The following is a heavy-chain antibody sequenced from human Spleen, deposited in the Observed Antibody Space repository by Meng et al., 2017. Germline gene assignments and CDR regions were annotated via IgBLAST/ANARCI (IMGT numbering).Heavy chain of an antibody. CDR1: GASISTSNYY. CDR3: ARVVRGVIITDNWFDP. Sequence: QLQLQESGPGLVRPSETLSLTCTVSGASISTSNYYWGWIRQPPGKGLEWIGSVYFSGTAYYNPSLESRVTISIDTSKNQFSLKLSSVTAADTAVYYCARVVRGVIITDNWFDPWGQGTLVTVSS. V-gene: IGHV4-39*07. J-gene: IGHJ5*02. CDR2: VYFSGTA. D-gene: IGHD3-10*01.